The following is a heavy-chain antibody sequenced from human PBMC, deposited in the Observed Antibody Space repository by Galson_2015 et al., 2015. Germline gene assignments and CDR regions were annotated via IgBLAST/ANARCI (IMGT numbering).Heavy chain of an antibody. D-gene: IGHD5-18*01. J-gene: IGHJ4*02. CDR2: IYTDASSA. CDR1: GFTFSSYW. Sequence: SLRLSCAASGFTFSSYWMHWVRQAPGKGLVWVSRIYTDASSASSADSVKGRFTISRDDAKSTLYLQMNSLRAEDKAVYYCVRGNSGYGNFDYWGQGILVTVSS. V-gene: IGHV3-74*01. CDR3: VRGNSGYGNFDY.